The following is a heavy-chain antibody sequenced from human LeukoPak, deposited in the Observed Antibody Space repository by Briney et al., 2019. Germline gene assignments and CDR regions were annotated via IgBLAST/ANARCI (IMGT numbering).Heavy chain of an antibody. Sequence: GGSLRLSCVASGFTFSSNWMHWVRQAPGKGLAWVSCITSDGSTTSYADSVKGRFTISRDNGKNTLYLQMNSLRAEDTAVYYCSTSGVSPMRYIQNWGQGTLVTVSS. V-gene: IGHV3-74*01. D-gene: IGHD2-8*01. CDR1: GFTFSSNW. J-gene: IGHJ1*01. CDR3: STSGVSPMRYIQN. CDR2: ITSDGSTT.